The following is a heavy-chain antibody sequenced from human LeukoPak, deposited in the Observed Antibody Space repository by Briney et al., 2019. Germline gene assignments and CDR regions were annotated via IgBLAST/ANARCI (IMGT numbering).Heavy chain of an antibody. Sequence: NPGGSLRLSCEASQFSFSSYSFNWVGQAPGQGLEWVSSINKGATHMYSADSMKGRFTVSGDDAKNSLYLQMNSLRAEDTAVYYCVRLRRNTDSSGYYYYYDYWGRGTLVTVSS. J-gene: IGHJ4*02. CDR2: INKGATHM. V-gene: IGHV3-21*01. CDR1: QFSFSSYS. D-gene: IGHD3-22*01. CDR3: VRLRRNTDSSGYYYYYDY.